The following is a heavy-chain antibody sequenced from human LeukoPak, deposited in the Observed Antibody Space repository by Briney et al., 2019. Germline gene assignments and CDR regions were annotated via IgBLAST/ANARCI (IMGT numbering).Heavy chain of an antibody. V-gene: IGHV1-46*01. CDR2: INPSGGST. J-gene: IGHJ6*02. Sequence: ASVKVSCKASGYTFIDYYIHWVRQAPGQGLERMGIINPSGGSTSYAQKFQGRVTMTRDTSTSTVYMELSSLRSDDTAVYYCAKEFYTTGGTVMDSQYYYYYGLDVWGQGTTVTVSS. CDR3: AKEFYTTGGTVMDSQYYYYYGLDV. D-gene: IGHD2-2*02. CDR1: GYTFIDYY.